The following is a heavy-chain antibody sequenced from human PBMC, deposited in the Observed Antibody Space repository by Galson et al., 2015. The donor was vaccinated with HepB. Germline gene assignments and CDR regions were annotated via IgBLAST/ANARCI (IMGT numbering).Heavy chain of an antibody. J-gene: IGHJ6*03. CDR2: MNPNSGNT. V-gene: IGHV1-8*01. CDR1: GYTFTSYD. Sequence: SVKVSCKASGYTFTSYDINWVRQATGQGLEWMGWMNPNSGNTGYAQKFQGRVTMTRNTSISTAYMELSSLRSEDTAVYYCARVYCSGGSCYHRNYYYYYMDVWGKGTTVTVSS. CDR3: ARVYCSGGSCYHRNYYYYYMDV. D-gene: IGHD2-15*01.